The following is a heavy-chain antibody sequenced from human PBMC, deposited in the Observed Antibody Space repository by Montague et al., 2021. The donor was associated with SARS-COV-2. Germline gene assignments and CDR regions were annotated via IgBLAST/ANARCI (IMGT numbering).Heavy chain of an antibody. J-gene: IGHJ3*02. CDR1: GASFSGYH. V-gene: IGHV4-34*10. Sequence: SETLSLTCAVYGASFSGYHWTWIRQSPGRGLEWIGEVIHSGKTSYNPSLQSRLTMSVDTYKKQLSLKLSSVTAADTAVYYCASARITMIVVVDAFDIWGQGTMVTVSS. CDR2: VIHSGKT. CDR3: ASARITMIVVVDAFDI. D-gene: IGHD3-22*01.